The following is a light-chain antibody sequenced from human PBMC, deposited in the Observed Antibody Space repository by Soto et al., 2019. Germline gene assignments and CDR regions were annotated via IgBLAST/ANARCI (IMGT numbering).Light chain of an antibody. J-gene: IGKJ1*01. V-gene: IGKV2-24*01. CDR3: MQATQSLWT. Sequence: DIVMTQTPLSSPVTLGQPASISCKSSQSLVHSDGNTYLSWFHHRPGQPPRLLIYRVSERCSGVPDRFSGSGAGTDFTLTISRVEADDVGIYYCMQATQSLWTFGQGTKVEIK. CDR1: QSLVHSDGNTY. CDR2: RVS.